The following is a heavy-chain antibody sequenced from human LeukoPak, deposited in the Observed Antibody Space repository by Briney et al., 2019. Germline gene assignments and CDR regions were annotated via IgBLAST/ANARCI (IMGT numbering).Heavy chain of an antibody. Sequence: ASVKVSCKASGYTFTSYGISWVRQAPGQGLEWMGWISAYNGNTNYAQELQGRVTMTTDTSTSTAYMELRSLRSDDTAVYYCAREEAAYGGNSGEGTMDYWGQGTLVTVSS. CDR2: ISAYNGNT. CDR1: GYTFTSYG. J-gene: IGHJ4*02. V-gene: IGHV1-18*01. D-gene: IGHD4-23*01. CDR3: AREEAAYGGNSGEGTMDY.